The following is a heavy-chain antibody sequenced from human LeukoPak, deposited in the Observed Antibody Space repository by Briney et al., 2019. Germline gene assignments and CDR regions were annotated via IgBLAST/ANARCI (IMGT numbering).Heavy chain of an antibody. CDR2: IIPIFGTA. CDR3: ARVGSSSSGRGDAFDI. CDR1: GGTFSSYA. D-gene: IGHD6-6*01. V-gene: IGHV1-69*13. Sequence: SVKVSCRASGGTFSSYAISWVRQAPRQGLEWMGGIIPIFGTANYAQKFQGRVTITADESTSTAYMELSSLRSEDTAVYYCARVGSSSSGRGDAFDIWGQGTMVTVSS. J-gene: IGHJ3*02.